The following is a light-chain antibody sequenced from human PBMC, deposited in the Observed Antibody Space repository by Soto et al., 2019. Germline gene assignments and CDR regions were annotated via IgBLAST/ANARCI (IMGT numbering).Light chain of an antibody. CDR1: SSDVGGYNY. V-gene: IGLV2-8*01. J-gene: IGLJ2*01. Sequence: QSALTQPPSASGSPGQSVTISCTGTSSDVGGYNYVSWYQPHPGKAPKVMIYEVNKRPSGVPDRFSGSKSANTASLTVSGLQAEYEADYYCSSFAGSNGVIFGGGTKLTVL. CDR2: EVN. CDR3: SSFAGSNGVI.